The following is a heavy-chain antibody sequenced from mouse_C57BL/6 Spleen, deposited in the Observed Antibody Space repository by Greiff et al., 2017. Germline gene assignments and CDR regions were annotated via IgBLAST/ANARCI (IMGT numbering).Heavy chain of an antibody. V-gene: IGHV1-72*01. CDR1: GYTFTSYW. CDR3: AREGGDDGYLAY. D-gene: IGHD2-3*01. Sequence: QVQLKQPGAELVKPGASVKLSCKASGYTFTSYWMHWVKQRPGRGLEWIGRIDPNSGGTKYNEKFKSKATLTVDKPSSTAYMQLSSLTSEVSAVYYCAREGGDDGYLAYWGQGTLVTVSA. CDR2: IDPNSGGT. J-gene: IGHJ3*01.